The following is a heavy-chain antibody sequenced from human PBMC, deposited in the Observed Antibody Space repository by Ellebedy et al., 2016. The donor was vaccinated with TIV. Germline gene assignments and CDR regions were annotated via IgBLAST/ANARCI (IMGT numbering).Heavy chain of an antibody. J-gene: IGHJ4*02. CDR3: ASPDYGF. V-gene: IGHV3-7*03. CDR1: GSTLSTYW. CDR2: IKQDGSEI. Sequence: GESLKISCVASGSTLSTYWMTWFRQAPGKGLEWVASIKQDGSEINYVDSVRGRFTISRDNAKSSLYLQMNSLRAEDTAIYYCASPDYGFWGQGTLVTVSS. D-gene: IGHD4-17*01.